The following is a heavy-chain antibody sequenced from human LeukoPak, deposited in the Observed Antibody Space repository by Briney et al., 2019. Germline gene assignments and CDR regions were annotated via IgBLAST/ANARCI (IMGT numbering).Heavy chain of an antibody. D-gene: IGHD2-21*02. CDR2: INPNSGGT. V-gene: IGHV1-2*02. J-gene: IGHJ5*02. Sequence: ASVKVSCKASGYTFTGYYMHWVRQAPGRGLEWMGWINPNSGGTNYAQKFQGRVTMTRDTSISTAYMELSRLRSDDTAVYYCARAYCGGDCYSRWFDPWGQGTLVTVSS. CDR3: ARAYCGGDCYSRWFDP. CDR1: GYTFTGYY.